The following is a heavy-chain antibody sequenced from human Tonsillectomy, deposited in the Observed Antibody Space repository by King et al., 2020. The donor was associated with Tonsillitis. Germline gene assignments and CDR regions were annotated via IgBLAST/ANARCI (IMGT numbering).Heavy chain of an antibody. J-gene: IGHJ3*01. CDR3: ARDPDVTYSSGYAFDV. CDR2: IYSSGST. Sequence: QLQESGPGLVKPSQTLSLTCTVSGGSIRSGNYYWTWIRQHPGQGLEWIGYIYSSGSTYYNPSLKSRVTISADTSKNQFSLQLNSVTAADTAVYYCARDPDVTYSSGYAFDVWGLGTMVTVSS. D-gene: IGHD3-22*01. V-gene: IGHV4-31*03. CDR1: GGSIRSGNYY.